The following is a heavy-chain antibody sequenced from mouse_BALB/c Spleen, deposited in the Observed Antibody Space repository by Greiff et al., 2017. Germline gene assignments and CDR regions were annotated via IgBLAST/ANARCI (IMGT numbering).Heavy chain of an antibody. CDR1: GYAFSSYW. CDR2: IYPGDGDT. J-gene: IGHJ1*01. CDR3: ARSDYYGSSPWYVDV. V-gene: IGHV1-80*01. D-gene: IGHD1-1*01. Sequence: VQLQQSGAELARPGSSVKISCKASGYAFSSYWMNWVKQRPGQGLEWIGQIYPGDGDTNYNGKFKGKATLTADKSSSTAYMQLSSLTSEDSAVYFCARSDYYGSSPWYVDVWGAGTTVTVSS.